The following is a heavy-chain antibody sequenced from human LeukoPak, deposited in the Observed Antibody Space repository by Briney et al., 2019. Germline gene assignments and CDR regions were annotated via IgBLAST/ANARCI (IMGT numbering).Heavy chain of an antibody. J-gene: IGHJ4*02. CDR2: IKQDGSEK. CDR1: GFTFSDYW. V-gene: IGHV3-7*03. CDR3: ARAMDY. Sequence: GGSLRFSRAASGFTFSDYWMTWVRQAPGKGREWVANIKQDGSEKYYVDSVKGRFTISRDNAKNSLYLQMNSLRAEDTAVYYCARAMDYWGQGTLVTVSS.